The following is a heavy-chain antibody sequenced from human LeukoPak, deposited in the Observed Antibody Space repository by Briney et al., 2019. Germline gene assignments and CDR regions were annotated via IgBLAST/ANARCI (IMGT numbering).Heavy chain of an antibody. CDR2: IYYSGST. D-gene: IGHD1-14*01. J-gene: IGHJ4*02. V-gene: IGHV4-39*07. CDR1: GGSISSSSYY. CDR3: ARDVFPTGHNDY. Sequence: PSETLSLTCTVSGGSISSSSYYWGWIRQPPGKGLEWIGSIYYSGSTYYNPSLKSRVTISVDTSKNQFSLKLSSVTAADTAVYYCARDVFPTGHNDYWGQGTLVTVSS.